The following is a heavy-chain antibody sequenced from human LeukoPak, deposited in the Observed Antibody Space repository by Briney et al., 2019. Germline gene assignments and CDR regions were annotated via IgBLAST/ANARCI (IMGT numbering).Heavy chain of an antibody. V-gene: IGHV4-31*03. J-gene: IGHJ2*01. D-gene: IGHD5-24*01. Sequence: PSETLSLTCTVSGGSISSGGYYWSWIRQHPGKGLEWIGYIYYSGSTYYNPSLKSRVTISVDTSKNQFSLKLSSVTAADTAVYYCARPARRDGYAWYFDLWGRGTLVTVSS. CDR3: ARPARRDGYAWYFDL. CDR2: IYYSGST. CDR1: GGSISSGGYY.